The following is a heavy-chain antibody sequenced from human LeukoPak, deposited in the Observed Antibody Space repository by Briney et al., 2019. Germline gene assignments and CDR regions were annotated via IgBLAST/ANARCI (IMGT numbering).Heavy chain of an antibody. Sequence: GRSLRLSCAASGFTFSSSEMNWVRQAPGKGPEWVSHISSGGNTKYFADSVRGRFTMSRDNAKNLLYLQMNSLRGEDTAVYYCARDTVNGPFVISLDLWGQGALVTVSS. CDR2: ISSGGNTK. CDR3: ARDTVNGPFVISLDL. J-gene: IGHJ5*02. D-gene: IGHD2-8*01. V-gene: IGHV3-48*03. CDR1: GFTFSSSE.